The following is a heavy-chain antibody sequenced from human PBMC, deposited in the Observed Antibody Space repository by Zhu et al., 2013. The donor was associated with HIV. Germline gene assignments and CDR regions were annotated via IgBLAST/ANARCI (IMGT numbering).Heavy chain of an antibody. Sequence: QLVQSGPEVKKPGTSVKVSCKASGFTFTSSAVQWVRQARGQRLEWIGWIVVGSGNTNDAQKFQERVTITRDMSTSTAYMELSSLRSEDTAVYYCAADYPIAVAGTWGQGTLVTVSS. CDR2: IVVGSGNT. CDR1: GFTFTSSA. V-gene: IGHV1-58*01. CDR3: AADYPIAVAGT. J-gene: IGHJ4*02. D-gene: IGHD6-19*01.